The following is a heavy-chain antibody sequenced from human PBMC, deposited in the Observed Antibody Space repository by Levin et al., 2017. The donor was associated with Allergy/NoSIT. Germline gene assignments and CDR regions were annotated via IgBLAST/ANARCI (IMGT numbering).Heavy chain of an antibody. CDR2: ISFDGSNK. D-gene: IGHD3-10*01. CDR1: GFTFSSFA. CDR3: AGGRGSMARETTRFDP. Sequence: PGGSLRLSCAASGFTFSSFAMHWVRQAPGKGLEWVAVISFDGSNKDCADSVKGRFTLSRDNSKNTLYLQMNSLRDEDAEVYYCAGGRGSMARETTRFDPWGQGTLVTVSS. V-gene: IGHV3-30-3*01. J-gene: IGHJ5*02.